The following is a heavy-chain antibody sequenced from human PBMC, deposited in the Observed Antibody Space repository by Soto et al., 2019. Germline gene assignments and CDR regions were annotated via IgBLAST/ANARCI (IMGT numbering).Heavy chain of an antibody. Sequence: PSETLSLTCTVSGGSISSSSYYWGWIRQPPGKGLEWIGSIYYSGSTYYNPSLKSRVTISVDTSKNQFSLKLSSVTAADTAVYYCARTGYCGGDCTPHFDYWGQGTLVTVSS. J-gene: IGHJ4*02. V-gene: IGHV4-39*01. CDR1: GGSISSSSYY. CDR3: ARTGYCGGDCTPHFDY. D-gene: IGHD2-21*02. CDR2: IYYSGST.